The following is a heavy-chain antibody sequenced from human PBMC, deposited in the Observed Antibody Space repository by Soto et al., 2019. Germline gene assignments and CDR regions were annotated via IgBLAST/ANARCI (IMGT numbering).Heavy chain of an antibody. D-gene: IGHD5-12*01. CDR1: GFTFSSYW. CDR3: ARDRGYGGYDGWFDP. V-gene: IGHV3-74*01. CDR2: INSDGSST. Sequence: PGGSLRLSCAASGFTFSSYWMHWVRQAPGKGLVWVSRINSDGSSTSYADSVKGRFTISRDNAKNTLYLQMNSLRAEDTAVYYCARDRGYGGYDGWFDPWGQGTLVTVSS. J-gene: IGHJ5*02.